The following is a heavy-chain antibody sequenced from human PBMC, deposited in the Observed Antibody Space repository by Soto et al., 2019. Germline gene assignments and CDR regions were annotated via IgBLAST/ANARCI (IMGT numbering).Heavy chain of an antibody. V-gene: IGHV1-69*08. CDR3: ARVKTDSENYEGDYYMDV. Sequence: VQLVQSGAEMKKPGSSVRVSCKASGGSFNGYFITWVRQAPGQGLEWVGRVIPMHGSESHARKFGDRITLTADTLTNTAFLDLRSLQSEDTAVYYCARVKTDSENYEGDYYMDVWGKGTTVTVSS. J-gene: IGHJ6*03. CDR1: GGSFNGYF. D-gene: IGHD3-16*01. CDR2: VIPMHGSE.